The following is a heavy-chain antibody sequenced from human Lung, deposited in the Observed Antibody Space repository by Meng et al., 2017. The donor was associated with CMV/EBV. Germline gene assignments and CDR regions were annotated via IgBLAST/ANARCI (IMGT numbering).Heavy chain of an antibody. D-gene: IGHD2-21*02. CDR1: GGSISRSNW. CDR3: ARVVTALWGYYFDY. V-gene: IGHV4-4*02. CDR2: IYHSGST. Sequence: QGPLQEAGPGLVKPSGTLSLTCAASGGSISRSNWWSWVRQPPGKGLEWIVEIYHSGSTNYNPSLKSRVTVSVDKSKNQFSLKLSSVTAADTAVYYCARVVTALWGYYFDYWGQGTLVTVSS. J-gene: IGHJ4*02.